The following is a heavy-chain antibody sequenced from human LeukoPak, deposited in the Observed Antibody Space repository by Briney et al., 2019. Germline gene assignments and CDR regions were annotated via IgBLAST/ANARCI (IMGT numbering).Heavy chain of an antibody. D-gene: IGHD2-2*01. CDR2: IYYSGST. Sequence: SETLSLTCTVSGGSISSYYWSWIRQPPGKGLEWIGYIYYSGSTNYNPSLKSRVTISVDTSKNQFSLKLSSVTAADTAVYYCARAGSRREDWPMRFDPWGQGTLVTVSS. CDR3: ARAGSRREDWPMRFDP. CDR1: GGSISSYY. J-gene: IGHJ5*02. V-gene: IGHV4-59*01.